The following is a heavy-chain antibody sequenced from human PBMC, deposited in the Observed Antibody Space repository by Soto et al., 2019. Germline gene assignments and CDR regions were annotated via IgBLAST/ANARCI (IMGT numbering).Heavy chain of an antibody. CDR3: ARVVVATDIDY. CDR2: IIPIFGTA. V-gene: IGHV1-69*13. J-gene: IGHJ4*02. Sequence: ASVKVSCKASGVTFSSYAISWVRQAPGQGLEWMGGIIPIFGTANYAQKFQGRVTITADESTSTAYMELSSLRSEDTAVYYCARVVVATDIDYWGQGTLVTVSS. CDR1: GVTFSSYA. D-gene: IGHD1-26*01.